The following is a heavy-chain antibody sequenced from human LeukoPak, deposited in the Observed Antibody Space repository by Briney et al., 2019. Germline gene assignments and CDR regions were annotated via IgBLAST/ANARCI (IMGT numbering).Heavy chain of an antibody. J-gene: IGHJ4*02. Sequence: ASVKVSCKPSGFTFTDYYIQWVRQAPGQGLEWMGSIHPKRGGTKYAQKFQDRVTVTRDTSISVVYMELSRLTSDDTAVYYCARDPPATGSTEFDFWGQGTLVTVSS. CDR2: IHPKRGGT. V-gene: IGHV1-2*02. CDR1: GFTFTDYY. CDR3: ARDPPATGSTEFDF. D-gene: IGHD6-13*01.